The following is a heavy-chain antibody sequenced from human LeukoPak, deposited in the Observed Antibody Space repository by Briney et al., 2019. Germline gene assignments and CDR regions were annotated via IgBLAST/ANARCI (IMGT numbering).Heavy chain of an antibody. D-gene: IGHD6-19*01. Sequence: PSETLSLTCAVSGGSISGRYWSWVRQPPGKGLEWIANWRYDGSPNYTPSLESRATISLDTSKNQFSLRLTSVTAADTAVYYCVVTQKWLAFDYWGQGILVTVSS. CDR1: GGSISGRY. CDR3: VVTQKWLAFDY. V-gene: IGHV4-59*08. J-gene: IGHJ4*02. CDR2: WRYDGSP.